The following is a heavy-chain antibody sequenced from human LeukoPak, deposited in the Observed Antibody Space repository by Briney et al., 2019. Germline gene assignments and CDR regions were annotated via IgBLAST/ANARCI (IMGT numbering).Heavy chain of an antibody. CDR2: IYPSDSDT. Sequence: ESLKISCKGSGYSFTNYWIGWVRQMPGKGLEWMGSIYPSDSDTRYSPSFQGQVTISADKSISTAYLQWSSLEASDTAMFYCARRYCSGGSCNFDYWGQGTLVTVSS. V-gene: IGHV5-51*01. J-gene: IGHJ4*02. D-gene: IGHD2-15*01. CDR3: ARRYCSGGSCNFDY. CDR1: GYSFTNYW.